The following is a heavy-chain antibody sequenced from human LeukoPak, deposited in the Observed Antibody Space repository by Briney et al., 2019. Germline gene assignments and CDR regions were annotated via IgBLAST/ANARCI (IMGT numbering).Heavy chain of an antibody. V-gene: IGHV4-39*07. CDR3: ARSGMVRGVTPKTKPPYYYYYMDV. CDR2: IYYSGKT. D-gene: IGHD3-10*01. CDR1: GGSISSSSYF. J-gene: IGHJ6*03. Sequence: SETLSLTCTVSGGSISSSSYFGGWIRQPPGKGLEWIGSIYYSGKTYYNPSLKSRVTMSLDTSKNQFSLKLSSVTAADTAVYYCARSGMVRGVTPKTKPPYYYYYMDVWGKGTTVTVSS.